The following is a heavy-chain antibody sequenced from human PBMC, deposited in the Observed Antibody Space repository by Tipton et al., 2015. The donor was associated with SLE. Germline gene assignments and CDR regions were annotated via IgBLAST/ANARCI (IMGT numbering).Heavy chain of an antibody. D-gene: IGHD6-13*01. J-gene: IGHJ4*02. Sequence: TLSLTCTVSGGSISSSSYYWGWIRQPPGKGLEWIGSIYYSGSTYYNPSLKSRVTISVDTCKNQFSLKLSSVTAADTAVYYCARGPDGSSWSGYYFDYWGQGTLVTVSS. CDR2: IYYSGST. CDR1: GGSISSSSYY. V-gene: IGHV4-39*07. CDR3: ARGPDGSSWSGYYFDY.